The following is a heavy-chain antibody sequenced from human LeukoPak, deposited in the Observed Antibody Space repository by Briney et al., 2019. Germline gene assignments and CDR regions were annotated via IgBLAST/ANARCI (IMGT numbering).Heavy chain of an antibody. Sequence: ASVKVSCKVSGYTLTELSMHWVRQAPGKGLEWMGGFDPEDGETIYAQKFQGRVTMTEDTSTDTAYMELSSLRSEDTAVYYCAGAPGLSRYCSSTSCYADYYYGMDVWGQGTTVTVSS. J-gene: IGHJ6*02. CDR3: AGAPGLSRYCSSTSCYADYYYGMDV. CDR2: FDPEDGET. D-gene: IGHD2-2*01. V-gene: IGHV1-24*01. CDR1: GYTLTELS.